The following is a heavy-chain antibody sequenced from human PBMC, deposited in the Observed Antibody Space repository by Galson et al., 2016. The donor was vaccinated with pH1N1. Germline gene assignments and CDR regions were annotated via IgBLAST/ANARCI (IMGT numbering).Heavy chain of an antibody. CDR2: IIPILNTA. Sequence: SVKVSCKASGGTFGSHGINWVRQAPGQGLEWMGGIIPILNTAKYAQNFHGRVTITADKSTTTAYMELSSRRSEDTALYFCAREDYYDTDLSDWYFDLWGRGTLLTVSS. CDR3: AREDYYDTDLSDWYFDL. D-gene: IGHD3-22*01. J-gene: IGHJ2*01. CDR1: GGTFGSHG. V-gene: IGHV1-69*06.